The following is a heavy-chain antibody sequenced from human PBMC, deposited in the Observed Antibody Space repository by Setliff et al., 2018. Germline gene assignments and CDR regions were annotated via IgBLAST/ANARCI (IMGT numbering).Heavy chain of an antibody. Sequence: PGGSLRLSCAASGFTFSTHSMNWVRQAPGKGLEWVAFIRYDVSNKYYADSVKGRFTISRDNSKNTLYLQMNSLRAEDTAVYYCAKEGYSYAPRNAVDIWGQGTMVTVSS. J-gene: IGHJ3*02. CDR1: GFTFSTHS. CDR3: AKEGYSYAPRNAVDI. CDR2: IRYDVSNK. V-gene: IGHV3-30*02. D-gene: IGHD5-18*01.